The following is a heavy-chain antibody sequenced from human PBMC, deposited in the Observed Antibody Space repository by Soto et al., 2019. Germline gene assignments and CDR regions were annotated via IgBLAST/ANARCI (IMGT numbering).Heavy chain of an antibody. Sequence: GGSLRLSCAASGFTFSSSRMHWVRQVPGKGLVWVSHIKGDGSDISYAESVKGRFTVSRDNAKDTLYLQMNNLRAEDTALYYCSTLGGPHLESRDYWGQGTLVTAPQ. CDR2: IKGDGSDI. J-gene: IGHJ4*02. D-gene: IGHD1-1*01. CDR3: STLGGPHLESRDY. CDR1: GFTFSSSR. V-gene: IGHV3-74*01.